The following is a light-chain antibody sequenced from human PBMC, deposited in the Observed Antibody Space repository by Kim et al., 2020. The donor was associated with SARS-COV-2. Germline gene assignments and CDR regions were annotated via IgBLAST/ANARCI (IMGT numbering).Light chain of an antibody. CDR2: SAF. CDR1: QGINSN. V-gene: IGKV1-9*01. CDR3: QQHHSCPLT. Sequence: IQLTQSPSSLSASVGDTVTITCRASQGINSNLAWYQQRPGKAPNLLIYSAFTLHSGVPSRFSGSGSGTDFTLTITSLQPEYFATYHCQQHHSCPLTFGGGTKVDIK. J-gene: IGKJ4*01.